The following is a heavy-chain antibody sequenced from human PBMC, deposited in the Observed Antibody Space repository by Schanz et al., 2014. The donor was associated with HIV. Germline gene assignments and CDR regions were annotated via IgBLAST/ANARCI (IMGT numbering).Heavy chain of an antibody. CDR2: MNPNRGNA. D-gene: IGHD3-16*02. CDR3: ARRRGWGSYRYFPYGLDV. V-gene: IGHV1-8*01. J-gene: IGHJ6*02. CDR1: GYTFNTYD. Sequence: QVQLVQSGSEVGKPGASVKVSCKASGYTFNTYDINWVRQAPGQGLEWMGWMNPNRGNAGFAQTFQGRVTLTRDTSITTAYMELTSLRPEDTAVYYCARRRGWGSYRYFPYGLDVWGQGTTVTVSS.